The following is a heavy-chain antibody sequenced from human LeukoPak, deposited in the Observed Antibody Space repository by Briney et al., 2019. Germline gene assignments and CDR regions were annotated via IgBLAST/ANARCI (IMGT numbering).Heavy chain of an antibody. CDR3: AKLAAEGYYYYMDV. CDR1: GFTFSNYA. V-gene: IGHV3-23*01. Sequence: GGSLRLSCAASGFTFSNYAMSWVRQAPGKGLEWVSAISGSGGSTYYADFVKGRFTISRDNSKNTLYLQMNSLRAEDTAVYYCAKLAAEGYYYYMDVWGKGTTVTISS. J-gene: IGHJ6*03. D-gene: IGHD6-13*01. CDR2: ISGSGGST.